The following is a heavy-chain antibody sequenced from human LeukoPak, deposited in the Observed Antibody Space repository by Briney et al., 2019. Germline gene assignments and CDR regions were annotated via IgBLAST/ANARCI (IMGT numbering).Heavy chain of an antibody. V-gene: IGHV1-69*05. CDR2: IIPIFGTA. Sequence: SVKVSCKASGGTFSSYAISWVRQAPGQGLEWMGGIIPIFGTANYAQKFQGRVTITTDESTSTAYMELSSLRSEDTAVYYCARYRTGYHYFDYWGQGTLVTVSS. CDR1: GGTFSSYA. J-gene: IGHJ4*02. D-gene: IGHD7-27*01. CDR3: ARYRTGYHYFDY.